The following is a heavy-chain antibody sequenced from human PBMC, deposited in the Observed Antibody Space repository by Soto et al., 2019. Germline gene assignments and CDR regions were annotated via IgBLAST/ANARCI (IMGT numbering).Heavy chain of an antibody. CDR1: GGTFSSYA. CDR2: IIPIFGTA. Sequence: GASVKVSCKASGGTFSSYAISWVRQAPGQGLEWMGGIIPIFGTANYAQKFQGRVTITADESTSTAYMELSSLRSEDTAVYYCAQIAARGDYFDYWGQGTLVTVSS. D-gene: IGHD6-6*01. J-gene: IGHJ4*02. V-gene: IGHV1-69*13. CDR3: AQIAARGDYFDY.